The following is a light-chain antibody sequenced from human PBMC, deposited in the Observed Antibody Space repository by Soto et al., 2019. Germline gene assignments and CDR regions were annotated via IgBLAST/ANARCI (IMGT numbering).Light chain of an antibody. Sequence: IQLTQSPSSLSASVGDRVTITCRASQGISSYLAWYQQKPGKAPKLLLCGASTLEGEVPFRFSGGGSGTDFTRIIGSVETEEFASYYCQELNPSPITVRQGTRLESK. CDR3: QELNPSPIT. J-gene: IGKJ5*01. V-gene: IGKV1-9*01. CDR1: QGISSY. CDR2: GAS.